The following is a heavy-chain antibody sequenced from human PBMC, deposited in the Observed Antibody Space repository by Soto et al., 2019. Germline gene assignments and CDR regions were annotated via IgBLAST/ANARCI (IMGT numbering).Heavy chain of an antibody. Sequence: EVQLLESGGGPAQPGGSLRLSCAASGFTFGNYAMSWVRQAPGKGLEWVSSISGSGDSTYYADSVKGRLTISRDNSKNTLSLQMNSLRDEDTAVYHCAKGSRIAVAGTFDWLGQGTLVTVSS. D-gene: IGHD6-19*01. CDR2: ISGSGDST. J-gene: IGHJ4*02. CDR1: GFTFGNYA. CDR3: AKGSRIAVAGTFDW. V-gene: IGHV3-23*01.